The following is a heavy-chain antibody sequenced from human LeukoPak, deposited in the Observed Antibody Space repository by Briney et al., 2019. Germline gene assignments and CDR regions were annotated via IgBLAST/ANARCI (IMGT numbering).Heavy chain of an antibody. CDR1: GFTFSSYG. CDR3: AKGPYGDGGWYFDY. D-gene: IGHD4-17*01. CDR2: ISYDGSNK. Sequence: GGSLRLSCAASGFTFSSYGMHWVRQAPGKGQEWVAVISYDGSNKYYADSVKGRFTISRDNSKNTLYLQMNSLRAEDTAVYYCAKGPYGDGGWYFDYWGQGTLVTVSS. V-gene: IGHV3-30*18. J-gene: IGHJ4*02.